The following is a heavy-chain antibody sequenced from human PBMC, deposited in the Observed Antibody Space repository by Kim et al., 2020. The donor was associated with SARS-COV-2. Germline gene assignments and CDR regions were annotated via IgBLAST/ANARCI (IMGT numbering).Heavy chain of an antibody. J-gene: IGHJ4*02. V-gene: IGHV1-18*01. Sequence: ASVKVSCKASGYTFTSYGISWVRQAPGQGLEWMGWISAYNGNTNYAQKLQGRVTMTTDTSTSTAYMELRSLRSDDTAVYYCARLTYYYDSSGYYEFDYWGQGTLVTVSS. D-gene: IGHD3-22*01. CDR2: ISAYNGNT. CDR1: GYTFTSYG. CDR3: ARLTYYYDSSGYYEFDY.